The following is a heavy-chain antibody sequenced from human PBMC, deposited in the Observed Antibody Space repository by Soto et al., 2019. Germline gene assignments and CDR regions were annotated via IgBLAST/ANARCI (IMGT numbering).Heavy chain of an antibody. J-gene: IGHJ3*02. CDR2: ISGGGDGA. CDR3: AKKGLGSLKTYCSGSGCHYAFDI. D-gene: IGHD2-15*01. V-gene: IGHV3-23*01. CDR1: GFTFSSYA. Sequence: EVQLLESGGGLVQPGGSLRLSCAASGFTFSSYAKSWVRQAPGKGLEWVSTISGGGDGAYYADSVKGHFTISRDNSKNTLYLQMNSLRAEDTAIYYCAKKGLGSLKTYCSGSGCHYAFDIWGQGTMVTVSS.